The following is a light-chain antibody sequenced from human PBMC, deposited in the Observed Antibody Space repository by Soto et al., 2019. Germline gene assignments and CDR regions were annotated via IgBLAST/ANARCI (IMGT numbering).Light chain of an antibody. V-gene: IGKV2-28*01. Sequence: EIAMTQSPLSLPATPGEPASISCRSSQSLQHSNGYNFLNWYLQTPWQSPQLLNFLGSNRASGVPDRFSGSGSGTDFTLKISRVEADDVGVYYCMQALQTWTFGQGTKVEIK. CDR3: MQALQTWT. CDR2: LGS. J-gene: IGKJ1*01. CDR1: QSLQHSNGYNF.